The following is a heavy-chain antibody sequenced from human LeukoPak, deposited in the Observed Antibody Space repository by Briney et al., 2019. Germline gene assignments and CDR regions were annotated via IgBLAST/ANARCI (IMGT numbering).Heavy chain of an antibody. CDR2: MNPNSGNT. J-gene: IGHJ6*02. D-gene: IGHD1-26*01. V-gene: IGHV1-8*01. Sequence: ASVKVSCKASGDTFTSYDINWVRQATGQGLEWMGWMNPNSGNTGYAQKFQGRVTMTRNTSISTAYMELSSLRSEDTAVYYCARDSGGRWELLYGMDVWGQGTTVTVSS. CDR1: GDTFTSYD. CDR3: ARDSGGRWELLYGMDV.